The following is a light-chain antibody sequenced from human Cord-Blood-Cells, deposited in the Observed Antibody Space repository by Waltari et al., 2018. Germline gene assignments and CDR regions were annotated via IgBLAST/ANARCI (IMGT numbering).Light chain of an antibody. J-gene: IGLJ1*01. CDR1: KLGDKY. Sequence: SYELTQPPSVSVSPGPTASITCSGDKLGDKYACWHRQKPGQSPVLVIYQDSKRPSGIPERFSGSNSGNTATLTISGTQAMDEADYYCQAWDSSTYVFGTGTKVTVL. CDR2: QDS. V-gene: IGLV3-1*01. CDR3: QAWDSSTYV.